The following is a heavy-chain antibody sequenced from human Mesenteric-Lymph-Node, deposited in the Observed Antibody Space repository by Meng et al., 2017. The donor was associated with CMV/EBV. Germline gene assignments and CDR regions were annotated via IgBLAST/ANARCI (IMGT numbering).Heavy chain of an antibody. CDR1: GFTFSTYY. Sequence: GSLRLSCAASGFTFSTYYMHWVRQAPGKGLVWVSRIKGDGSRTNYADSVKGRFTISRDNAKNTLYLQMNSLRAEDTAVYYCARDKWELYFDYWGQGALVTVSS. J-gene: IGHJ4*02. CDR3: ARDKWELYFDY. D-gene: IGHD1-26*01. CDR2: IKGDGSRT. V-gene: IGHV3-74*01.